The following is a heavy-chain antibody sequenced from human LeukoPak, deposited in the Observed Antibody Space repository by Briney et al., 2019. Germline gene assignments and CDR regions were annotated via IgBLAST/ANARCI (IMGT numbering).Heavy chain of an antibody. D-gene: IGHD6-13*01. CDR1: GFSFRSYA. V-gene: IGHV3-23*01. J-gene: IGHJ6*02. Sequence: GGSLRLSCAAPGFSFRSYAWSWVRQPPGKGLGGVSHICVSGGGAYSDSVQGRFTISRDNSKNTLYLQMNSLRVEDTAVYYCAKDIRRGSSWSPGYYYYGMDVWGQGTTVTVSS. CDR2: ICVSGGGA. CDR3: AKDIRRGSSWSPGYYYYGMDV.